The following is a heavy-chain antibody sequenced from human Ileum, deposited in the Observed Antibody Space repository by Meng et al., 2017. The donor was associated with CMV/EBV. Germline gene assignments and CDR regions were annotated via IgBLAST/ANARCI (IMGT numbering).Heavy chain of an antibody. J-gene: IGHJ4*02. CDR1: GSSISHGDFC. Sequence: QESGSRLFCPXTSLSPPVTVFGSSISHGDFCWSWIRQFPWKGLEWIGYTYSTGITYVNSAHQSRISISVDTSRNHFSLQMRSVTAADTAVYYCARATPTYASSGYRYDHWGQGTLVTVSS. CDR3: ARATPTYASSGYRYDH. D-gene: IGHD3-22*01. V-gene: IGHV4-30-4*01. CDR2: TYSTGIT.